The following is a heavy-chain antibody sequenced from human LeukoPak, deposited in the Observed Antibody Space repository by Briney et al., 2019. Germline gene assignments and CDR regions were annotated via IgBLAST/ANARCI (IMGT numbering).Heavy chain of an antibody. Sequence: PSETLSLTCTVSGYSISSGYYWGWIRQPPGKGLEWIGSIYHSGSTYYNPSLKSRVTISVDTSKNQFSLKLSSVTAADTAVYYCAREKEGDEGKIVVHHNWFDPWGQGTLVTVSS. CDR3: AREKEGDEGKIVVHHNWFDP. CDR1: GYSISSGYY. CDR2: IYHSGST. J-gene: IGHJ5*02. V-gene: IGHV4-38-2*02. D-gene: IGHD2-2*01.